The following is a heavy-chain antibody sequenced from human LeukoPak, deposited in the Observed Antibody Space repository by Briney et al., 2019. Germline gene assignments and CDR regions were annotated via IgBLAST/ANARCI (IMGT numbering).Heavy chain of an antibody. CDR1: GFTFSSYG. CDR2: ISGSGGST. V-gene: IGHV3-23*01. CDR3: ASYYYDSSGYYSEVFDY. J-gene: IGHJ4*02. D-gene: IGHD3-22*01. Sequence: PGGSLRLSCAASGFTFSSYGMSWVRQAPGKGLEWVSAISGSGGSTYYADSVKGRFTISRDNSKNTLYLQMNSLRAEDTAVYYCASYYYDSSGYYSEVFDYWGQGTLVTVSS.